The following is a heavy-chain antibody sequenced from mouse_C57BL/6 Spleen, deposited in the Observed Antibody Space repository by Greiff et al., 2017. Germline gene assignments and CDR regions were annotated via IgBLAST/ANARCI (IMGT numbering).Heavy chain of an antibody. Sequence: VQLQQSGAELVRPGASVKLSCKASGYTFTDYYINWVKQRPGQGLEWIARIYPGSGNTYYNEKFKGKATLTAEKSSSTAYMQLSSLTSEDSAVYFCASANYGNGIAYWGQGTLVTVSA. CDR2: IYPGSGNT. D-gene: IGHD2-1*01. V-gene: IGHV1-76*01. CDR1: GYTFTDYY. J-gene: IGHJ3*01. CDR3: ASANYGNGIAY.